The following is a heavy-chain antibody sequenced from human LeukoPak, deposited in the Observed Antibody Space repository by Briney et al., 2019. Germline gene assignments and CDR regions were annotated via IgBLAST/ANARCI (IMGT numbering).Heavy chain of an antibody. CDR2: ISSSSSYI. Sequence: GGSLRLSCAASGFTFSSYSMNWVRQAPGKGLEWVSSISSSSSYIYYADSVKGRFTISRDNAKNTLYLQMNSLRDEDTAVYYCASDVGYKFDYWGQGTLVTFSS. V-gene: IGHV3-21*01. J-gene: IGHJ4*02. CDR1: GFTFSSYS. CDR3: ASDVGYKFDY. D-gene: IGHD5-24*01.